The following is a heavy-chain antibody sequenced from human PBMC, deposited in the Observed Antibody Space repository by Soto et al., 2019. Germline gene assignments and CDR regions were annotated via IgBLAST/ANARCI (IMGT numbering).Heavy chain of an antibody. J-gene: IGHJ4*02. CDR1: GGSISSSTYY. Sequence: PSETLSLTCTVSGGSISSSTYYWGWIRQPPGKGLDWIGNIYYSGTPYYNPSLKSRVTISIDTSKNQFSLRLNSVTAADTGVYYCARFVVPATRHPDFDYWGQGTLVTVSS. D-gene: IGHD2-15*01. CDR2: IYYSGTP. V-gene: IGHV4-39*01. CDR3: ARFVVPATRHPDFDY.